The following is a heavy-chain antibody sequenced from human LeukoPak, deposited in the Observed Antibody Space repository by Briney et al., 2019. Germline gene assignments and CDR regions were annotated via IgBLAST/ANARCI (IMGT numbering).Heavy chain of an antibody. V-gene: IGHV1-69*04. CDR2: IIPILGIA. CDR1: GGTFSSYA. J-gene: IGHJ3*02. Sequence: GASVKVSCKASGGTFSSYAISWVRQAPGQGLEWMGRIIPILGIANYAQKFQGRVTITADKSTSTAYMELSSLRSEDTAVYYCARRKHLGIVGATISDAFDIWGQGTMVTVSS. D-gene: IGHD1-26*01. CDR3: ARRKHLGIVGATISDAFDI.